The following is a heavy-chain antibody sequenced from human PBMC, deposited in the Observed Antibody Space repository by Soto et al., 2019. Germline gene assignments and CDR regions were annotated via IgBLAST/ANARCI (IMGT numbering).Heavy chain of an antibody. Sequence: GGSLRLSCAASGFTFSSYSMSWVRQPPGKGQEWVSYISSSSGTIYYADSVKGRFTISRDNAKNSLYLQMNSLRDEDTDVYYCARLLQSWFDPWGQGTLVTVSS. J-gene: IGHJ5*02. CDR2: ISSSSGTI. CDR3: ARLLQSWFDP. CDR1: GFTFSSYS. D-gene: IGHD2-15*01. V-gene: IGHV3-48*02.